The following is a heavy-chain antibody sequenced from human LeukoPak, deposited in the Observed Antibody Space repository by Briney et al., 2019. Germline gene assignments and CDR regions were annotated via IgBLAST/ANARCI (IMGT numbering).Heavy chain of an antibody. D-gene: IGHD2-2*01. J-gene: IGHJ4*02. CDR3: VRRYCSSASCTFDY. V-gene: IGHV3-48*03. Sequence: GGSLRLSCAGSGFTFSNYEMNWVRQAPGKGLEWLSYISTGGSTIYHADSVKGRFTISRDNANNSLYLQMNSLRPDDTAVYYCVRRYCSSASCTFDYWGQGTRVSVSS. CDR1: GFTFSNYE. CDR2: ISTGGSTI.